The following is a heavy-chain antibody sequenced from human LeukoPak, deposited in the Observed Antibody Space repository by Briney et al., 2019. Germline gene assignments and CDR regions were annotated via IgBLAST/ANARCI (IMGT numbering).Heavy chain of an antibody. CDR2: IGYSGRAI. D-gene: IGHD6-19*01. CDR1: GFTFSSYE. CDR3: ALLAVASDFDY. J-gene: IGHJ4*02. Sequence: GGSLRLSCAASGFTFSSYEMNWVREAPGKGLEWVANIGYSGRAIYYADSVKSRFTISRDNAKNSLYLQMNRLRVEDTAVYYCALLAVASDFDYWGQGALVTVSS. V-gene: IGHV3-48*03.